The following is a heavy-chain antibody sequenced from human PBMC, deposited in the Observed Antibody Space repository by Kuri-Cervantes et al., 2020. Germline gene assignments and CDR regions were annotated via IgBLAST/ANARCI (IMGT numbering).Heavy chain of an antibody. V-gene: IGHV4-61*08. Sequence: GSLRLSCTVSGDAVSSEVYHCSWIRQAPGRGLGWVGHYFYHGSTNTHPSVKGRVSISIDASKNQFSLELTSVTAADTAVYYCAMYYIGGGGRGYWGQGSLVTVSS. CDR2: YFYHGST. D-gene: IGHD3-10*01. CDR1: GDAVSSEVYH. J-gene: IGHJ4*02. CDR3: AMYYIGGGGRGY.